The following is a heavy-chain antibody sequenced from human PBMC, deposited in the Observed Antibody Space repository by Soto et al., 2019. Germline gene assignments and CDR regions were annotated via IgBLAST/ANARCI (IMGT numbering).Heavy chain of an antibody. Sequence: EVQLLESGGGLIHPGGSLRLSGVASGFRFSDHSMNWVRQAPGKGLEWVSYITSSGDSIYYADSVKGRFTVSRDNAKNSLFLQMNSLRDEDTAVYYCARLAKGSRVTSWGQGTLVTVSS. J-gene: IGHJ4*02. CDR2: ITSSGDSI. CDR3: ARLAKGSRVTS. V-gene: IGHV3-48*02. CDR1: GFRFSDHS. D-gene: IGHD4-17*01.